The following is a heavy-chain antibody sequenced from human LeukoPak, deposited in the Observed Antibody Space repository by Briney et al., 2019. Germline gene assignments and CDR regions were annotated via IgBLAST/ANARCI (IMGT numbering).Heavy chain of an antibody. CDR3: ATSMVMNHYCFDY. J-gene: IGHJ4*02. Sequence: GTLSLTCAVSGGSMSSTKWWSWVRQPPRKGLEWIGEIYHSGSTNYNPSLKSRLTISVDKSKNQVSLNLSSVTAADTAVYYCATSMVMNHYCFDYWAQGTLVTVSS. D-gene: IGHD1-14*01. V-gene: IGHV4-4*02. CDR2: IYHSGST. CDR1: GGSMSSTKW.